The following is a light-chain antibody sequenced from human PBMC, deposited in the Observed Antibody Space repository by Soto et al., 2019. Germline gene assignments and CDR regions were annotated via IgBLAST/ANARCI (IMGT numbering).Light chain of an antibody. CDR1: QSLLHSNGYNY. CDR2: LGS. J-gene: IGKJ4*01. CDR3: MQALQTRGLT. Sequence: DIVMTQSPLSLPVTPGEPASISCRSSQSLLHSNGYNYLDWYLQKPGQSPQLLIYLGSNRASGGPDRFSGSGAGTDFTLKISRMEAEDVGVYYCMQALQTRGLTFGGGTKVEIK. V-gene: IGKV2-28*01.